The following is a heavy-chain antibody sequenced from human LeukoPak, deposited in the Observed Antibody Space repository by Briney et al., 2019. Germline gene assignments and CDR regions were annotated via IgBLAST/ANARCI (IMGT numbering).Heavy chain of an antibody. V-gene: IGHV4-59*01. Sequence: SETLSLTCDVSGGSLSPYYWNWIRQSRGKGLEWIGNIYYSGSTRYTKYNPSLKSRLTVLLNTSRKQVSLTLTSLTAADSAVYYCARAWDWNVGAGGFDVWGQGTMVAVSS. D-gene: IGHD1-1*01. CDR2: IYYSGSTRYT. CDR1: GGSLSPYY. CDR3: ARAWDWNVGAGGFDV. J-gene: IGHJ3*01.